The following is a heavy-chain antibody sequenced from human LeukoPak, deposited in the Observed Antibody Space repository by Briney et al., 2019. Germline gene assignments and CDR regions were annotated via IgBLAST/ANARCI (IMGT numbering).Heavy chain of an antibody. D-gene: IGHD6-19*01. CDR1: GGSISNYY. Sequence: KPSETLSLTCTVSGGSISNYYWSWFRQPPGKGLEWIGYIYYSGSTNYNPSLKSRVTISVDTSKNHFSLKLSSVTAADTAMYYCARKDSSGWFLDYWGQGTPVTVSS. J-gene: IGHJ4*02. CDR2: IYYSGST. V-gene: IGHV4-59*01. CDR3: ARKDSSGWFLDY.